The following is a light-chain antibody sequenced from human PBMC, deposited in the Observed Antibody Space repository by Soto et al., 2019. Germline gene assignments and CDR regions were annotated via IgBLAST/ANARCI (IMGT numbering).Light chain of an antibody. CDR2: DNN. J-gene: IGLJ1*01. Sequence: QSVLTQPPSVSAAPGQTVTISCSASSCNIGKNYVSSYQQHQGTAPQPLIYDNNKTPSGIPARFFGSKSGTSATLVITGLHTGDEADDYCGTWDSSLSAHVFGTGTKVTVL. CDR1: SCNIGKNY. V-gene: IGLV1-51*01. CDR3: GTWDSSLSAHV.